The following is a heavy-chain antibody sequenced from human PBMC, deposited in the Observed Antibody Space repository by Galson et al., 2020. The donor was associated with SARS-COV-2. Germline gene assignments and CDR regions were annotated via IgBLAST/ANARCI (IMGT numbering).Heavy chain of an antibody. D-gene: IGHD1-26*01. J-gene: IGHJ3*02. V-gene: IGHV3-30*04. CDR1: GFTFTNYA. CDR3: TRDVSGGASDI. Sequence: GGSLRLSCAASGFTFTNYAMHWVRQAPGKGLEWLTVISHDGKIKVYADSVKGRFTISRDNSGNMVFLQIVSLRPDDTALYYCTRDVSGGASDIWGQGTMVTVSS. CDR2: ISHDGKIK.